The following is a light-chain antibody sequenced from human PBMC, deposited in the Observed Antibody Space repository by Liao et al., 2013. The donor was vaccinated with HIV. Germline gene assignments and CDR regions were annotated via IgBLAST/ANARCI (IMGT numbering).Light chain of an antibody. CDR3: QAWDSYSWV. CDR2: EDT. V-gene: IGLV3-1*01. CDR1: KLGDKY. J-gene: IGLJ3*02. Sequence: SYELTQPPSVSVSPGQTASVTCSGDKLGDKYVSWYQQRPGQSPVLVIYEDTKRPSGIPERFSGSNSGNTATLTISGTQAMDEADYYCQAWDSYSWVFGGGTKLTVL.